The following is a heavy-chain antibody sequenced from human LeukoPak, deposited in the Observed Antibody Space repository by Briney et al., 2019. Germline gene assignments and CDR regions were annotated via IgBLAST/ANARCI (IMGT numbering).Heavy chain of an antibody. CDR2: IYYSGST. D-gene: IGHD6-13*01. V-gene: IGHV4-31*03. Sequence: SQTLSLTCTVSGGSISSGGYYWSWIRQHPGKGLEWIGYIYYSGSTYYNPSLKSRVTISVDTSKNQFSLKMSSVTAADTAVYYCARAGVGSSWAIDYWGQGTLVTVSS. CDR3: ARAGVGSSWAIDY. CDR1: GGSISSGGYY. J-gene: IGHJ4*02.